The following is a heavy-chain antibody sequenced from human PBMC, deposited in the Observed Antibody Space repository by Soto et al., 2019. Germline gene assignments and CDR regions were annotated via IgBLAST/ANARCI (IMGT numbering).Heavy chain of an antibody. CDR2: VYYSGIA. V-gene: IGHV4-39*01. CDR3: VRHAPYRSGWANRNDY. D-gene: IGHD6-19*01. Sequence: QLQLQESGPGLVKPSETLSLTCTVSGASISSSTFYWGWIRQPPGKGLEWIGTVYYSGIAYYNPSLKCRLTISVDTSKNQFSLKLSSVTAADTALYYCVRHAPYRSGWANRNDYWGQGTLVTVSS. CDR1: GASISSSTFY. J-gene: IGHJ4*02.